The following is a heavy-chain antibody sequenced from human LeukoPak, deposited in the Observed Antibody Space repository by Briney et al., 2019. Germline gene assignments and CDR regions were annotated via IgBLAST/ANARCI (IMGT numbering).Heavy chain of an antibody. J-gene: IGHJ4*02. V-gene: IGHV3-23*01. Sequence: GGSLRLSCAVSGITLSNYGMSWVRQAPGKGLEWVSGISGSGGTTYYADSVKGRFTISRDNSKNTLYLQMNSLRADDTAVYYCAKDRGYWGQGVLVTVSS. CDR2: ISGSGGTT. CDR1: GITLSNYG. CDR3: AKDRGY.